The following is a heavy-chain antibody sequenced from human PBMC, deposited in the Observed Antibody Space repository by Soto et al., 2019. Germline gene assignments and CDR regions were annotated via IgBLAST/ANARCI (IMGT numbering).Heavy chain of an antibody. J-gene: IGHJ3*02. CDR3: ARDDPRRGFDI. CDR2: IIPVFDIT. V-gene: IGHV1-69*01. Sequence: QVQVVQSGAEVKKPGSSVKVSCKGSGDTFSNFAISWVRQAPGQGLEWMGGIIPVFDITHYAQKLQGRVTITADESMSTAYMELSSLKSEDTAMYYCARDDPRRGFDIWGQGTMIIVSS. CDR1: GDTFSNFA.